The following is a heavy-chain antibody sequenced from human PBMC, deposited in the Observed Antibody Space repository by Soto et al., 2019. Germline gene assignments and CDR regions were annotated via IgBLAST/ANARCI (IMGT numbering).Heavy chain of an antibody. D-gene: IGHD3-10*01. CDR2: FFSAGST. J-gene: IGHJ4*02. CDR1: GGSINTGGYF. CDR3: ARAKIIRGVMDQFDY. V-gene: IGHV4-31*03. Sequence: QVQLQESGPRLVKPSQTLSLTCTVSGGSINTGGYFWSWIRQHPGKGLEWIGYFFSAGSTYYNPSLEIRVTIAVDTSKNQLSLILSSVTAADTAVYYCARAKIIRGVMDQFDYWGQGTLVTVSS.